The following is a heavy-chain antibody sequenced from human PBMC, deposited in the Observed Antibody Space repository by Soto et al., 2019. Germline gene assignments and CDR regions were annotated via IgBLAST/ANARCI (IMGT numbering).Heavy chain of an antibody. V-gene: IGHV4-59*01. CDR3: ARDGYDGSGSPYPAY. D-gene: IGHD3-10*01. CDR1: GGSISEYF. J-gene: IGHJ4*02. CDR2: IYYLGST. Sequence: SETLSLTCSVSGGSISEYFWSWIRQSPGKGLEWIGYIYYLGSTDYNPSLKSRVTISVDTSKRQFSLRLTSVTAADTAVYYCARDGYDGSGSPYPAYWGPGTQVTVPQ.